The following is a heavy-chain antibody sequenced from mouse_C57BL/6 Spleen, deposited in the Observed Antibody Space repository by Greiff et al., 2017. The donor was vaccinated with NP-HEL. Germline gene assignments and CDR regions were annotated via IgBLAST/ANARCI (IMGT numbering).Heavy chain of an antibody. V-gene: IGHV1-69*01. D-gene: IGHD1-1*01. Sequence: QVQLQQPGAELVMPGASVKLSCKASGYTFTSYWMHWVKQRPGQGLEWIGEIDPSDSYTNYNQKFKGKSTLTVDKSSSTAYMQLSSLTSEDSAVYYCARDTTVPHYAMDYWGQGTSVTVSS. CDR2: IDPSDSYT. CDR1: GYTFTSYW. CDR3: ARDTTVPHYAMDY. J-gene: IGHJ4*01.